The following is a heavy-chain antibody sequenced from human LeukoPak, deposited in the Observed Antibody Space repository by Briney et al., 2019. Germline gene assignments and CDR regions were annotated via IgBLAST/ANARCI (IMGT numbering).Heavy chain of an antibody. V-gene: IGHV3-33*06. CDR2: IWYDGSNK. CDR3: AEDLLAIQPWNILDY. J-gene: IGHJ4*02. CDR1: XFTFSSYG. Sequence: GSLXLSCAASXFTFSSYGMHWVRQAPGKGLEWVAVIWYDGSNKYYADSVKGRFTISRDNSKNTLYLQMNSLRAEDTAVYYCAEDLLAIQPWNILDYWGQGTLVTVSS. D-gene: IGHD5-18*01.